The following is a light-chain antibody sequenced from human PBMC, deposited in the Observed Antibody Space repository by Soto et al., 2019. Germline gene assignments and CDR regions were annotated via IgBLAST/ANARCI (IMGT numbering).Light chain of an antibody. CDR1: QSVRTN. J-gene: IGKJ4*01. CDR2: NVS. Sequence: DIVLTQSPATLSLSPGERATLSCWASQSVRTNLAWYQQKPGQAPRLLIYNVSTRATGIPAMFSGSWSGTDFTLTVSNLEHEDFAVYYCQQRRNWPLTFGGGTKVQIK. V-gene: IGKV3-11*01. CDR3: QQRRNWPLT.